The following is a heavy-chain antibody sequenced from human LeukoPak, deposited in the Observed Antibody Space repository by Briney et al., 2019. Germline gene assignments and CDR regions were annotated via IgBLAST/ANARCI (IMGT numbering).Heavy chain of an antibody. CDR1: GGSISSSY. V-gene: IGHV4-59*01. D-gene: IGHD5-24*01. Sequence: PSETLSLTCTVSGGSISSSYWSWIRQPPGKELEWIGYIYNSGDTTYNPSLKSRVTISQDTSKNQFSLKLTSVTAADTAVYYCAGDYKTLAYWGRGTLVTVSS. CDR3: AGDYKTLAY. CDR2: IYNSGDT. J-gene: IGHJ4*02.